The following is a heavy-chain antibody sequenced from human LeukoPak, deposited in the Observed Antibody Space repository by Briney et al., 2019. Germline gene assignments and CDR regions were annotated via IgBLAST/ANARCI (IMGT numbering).Heavy chain of an antibody. J-gene: IGHJ6*03. D-gene: IGHD5-12*01. CDR2: IIPIFDTA. CDR1: GGTFSTSA. Sequence: ASVKVSCKASGGTFSTSAISWVRQAPGQGLEWMGGIIPIFDTANYAQKFQGRVTITADKSTSTAYMELSSLRSEDTAVYYCARAQLEDSGSYFYYYYMDVWGKGTTVTVSS. V-gene: IGHV1-69*06. CDR3: ARAQLEDSGSYFYYYYMDV.